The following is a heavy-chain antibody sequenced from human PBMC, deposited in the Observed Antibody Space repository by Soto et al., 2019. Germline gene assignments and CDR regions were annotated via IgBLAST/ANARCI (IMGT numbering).Heavy chain of an antibody. D-gene: IGHD2-2*01. CDR2: FDPEDGET. CDR1: GYTLTELS. CDR3: ATARDCSSTSCYYYYYYGMDV. V-gene: IGHV1-24*01. Sequence: ASVKVSCKVSGYTLTELSMHWVRQAPGKGLEWMGGFDPEDGETIYAQKFQGRVTMTEDTSTDTAYMELSSLRSEDTAVYYCATARDCSSTSCYYYYYYGMDVWGQGTTVTVSS. J-gene: IGHJ6*02.